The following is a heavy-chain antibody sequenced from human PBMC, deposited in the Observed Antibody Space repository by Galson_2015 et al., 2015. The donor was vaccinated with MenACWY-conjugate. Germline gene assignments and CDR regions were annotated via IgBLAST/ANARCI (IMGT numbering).Heavy chain of an antibody. J-gene: IGHJ4*02. D-gene: IGHD1-26*01. CDR3: FAINSGTDY. CDR1: GFTFSRYA. V-gene: IGHV3-33*01. Sequence: ALRLCCAASGFTFSRYAMHWVRQAPGKGLEWEAVIWYDVSKTYYADSVRGRFPISRDNSKNTAYLQMNSLRAEDTAMYYCFAINSGTDYWGQGTLVTVSS. CDR2: IWYDVSKT.